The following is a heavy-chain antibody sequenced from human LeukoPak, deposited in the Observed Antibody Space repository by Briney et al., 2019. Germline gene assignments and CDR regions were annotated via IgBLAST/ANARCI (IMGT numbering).Heavy chain of an antibody. CDR1: GGTFSSYA. CDR3: ARTPYSGSQFDY. D-gene: IGHD1-26*01. J-gene: IGHJ4*02. CDR2: IIPIFCTA. Sequence: SVKVSCKSSGGTFSSYAISWVRQAPGQGLECMGRIIPIFCTANYAQKLQGRVTITTEESTSTAYRELSSLRSEDTAVYYCARTPYSGSQFDYWGQGPLVTVSS. V-gene: IGHV1-69*05.